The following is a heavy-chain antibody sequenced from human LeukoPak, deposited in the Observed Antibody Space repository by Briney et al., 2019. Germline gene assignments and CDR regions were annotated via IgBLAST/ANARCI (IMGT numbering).Heavy chain of an antibody. D-gene: IGHD6-13*01. CDR1: GFTFDDYA. Sequence: GGSLRLSCAASGFTFDDYAMHWVRQAPGKGLEWVSGISWNSGSIGCADSVKGRFTISRDNAKNSLYLQMNSLRAEDTASYYCAKDINAYSSSFDPWGQGTLVTVSS. CDR3: AKDINAYSSSFDP. J-gene: IGHJ5*02. CDR2: ISWNSGSI. V-gene: IGHV3-9*01.